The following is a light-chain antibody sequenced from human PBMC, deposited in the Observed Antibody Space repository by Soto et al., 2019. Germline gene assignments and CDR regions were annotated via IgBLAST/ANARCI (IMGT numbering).Light chain of an antibody. J-gene: IGKJ1*01. CDR3: MQPLQSWK. Sequence: DIVITQSPVSLPVTPVDPASISFMSSQILLHSNGYNYLDWYLQKPGQSPQLLIYLGSNRASGVPDRFSGSGSGKDFTLKISRVEAEDVGVYYCMQPLQSWKFGQGTKVDIK. CDR2: LGS. CDR1: QILLHSNGYNY. V-gene: IGKV2-28*01.